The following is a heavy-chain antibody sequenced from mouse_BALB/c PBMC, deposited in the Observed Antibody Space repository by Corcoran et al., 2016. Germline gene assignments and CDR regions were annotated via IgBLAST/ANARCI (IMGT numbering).Heavy chain of an antibody. D-gene: IGHD2-4*01. CDR3: ARRDYDFPYFDY. CDR1: GYSFTGYY. V-gene: IGHV1S34*01. CDR2: ISCYNGAT. J-gene: IGHJ2*01. Sequence: LVKTGASVKISCKASGYSFTGYYMHWVKQSHGKSLEWIGYISCYNGATSCNQKFKGKATFTVDTSSSTAYMQFNSLTSEDSAVYYCARRDYDFPYFDYWGQGTTLTVSS.